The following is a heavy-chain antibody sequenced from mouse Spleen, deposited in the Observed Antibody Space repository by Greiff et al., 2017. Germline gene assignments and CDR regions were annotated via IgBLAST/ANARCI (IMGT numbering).Heavy chain of an antibody. J-gene: IGHJ3*01. D-gene: IGHD2-4*01. CDR3: ARSYDSPFAY. V-gene: IGHV3-6*01. CDR1: GYSITSGYY. CDR2: ISYDGSN. Sequence: EVKLMESGPGLVKPSQSLSLTCSVTGYSITSGYYWKWIRQFPGNKLEWMGYISYDGSNNYNPSLKNRISITRDTSKNQFFLKLNSVTTEDTATYYCARSYDSPFAYWGQGTLVTVSA.